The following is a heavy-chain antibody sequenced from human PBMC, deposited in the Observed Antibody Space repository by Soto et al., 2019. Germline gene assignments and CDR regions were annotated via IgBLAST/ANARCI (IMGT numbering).Heavy chain of an antibody. CDR3: AREGIVTIFGVAQSRYGMAV. Sequence: SVKVSCKASGGTFSSYAISWVRQAPGQGLEWMGGIFPIFGTANYAQKFQGRVTITAGESTSTAYMELSSLRSEDTAVHYCAREGIVTIFGVAQSRYGMAVWGQGTTVTVCS. V-gene: IGHV1-69*13. CDR1: GGTFSSYA. J-gene: IGHJ6*02. CDR2: IFPIFGTA. D-gene: IGHD3-3*01.